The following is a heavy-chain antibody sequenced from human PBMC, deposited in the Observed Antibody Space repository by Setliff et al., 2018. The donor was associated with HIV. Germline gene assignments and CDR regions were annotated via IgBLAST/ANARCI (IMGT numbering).Heavy chain of an antibody. V-gene: IGHV4-4*02. J-gene: IGHJ3*02. CDR3: ARDLKSGSYSPGAFDI. CDR1: GGSISSSNW. D-gene: IGHD3-10*01. CDR2: IYHSGST. Sequence: SETLSLTCAVSGGSISSSNWWSWVRQPPGKGLEWIWEIYHSGSTNYNPSLKSRVTISVDKSKNQFSLNLSSVTAADTAVYYCARDLKSGSYSPGAFDIWGQGTMVTVSS.